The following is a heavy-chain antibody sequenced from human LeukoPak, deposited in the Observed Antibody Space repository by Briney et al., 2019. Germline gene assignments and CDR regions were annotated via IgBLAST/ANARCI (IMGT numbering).Heavy chain of an antibody. D-gene: IGHD3-3*01. CDR3: ARDAGTYYDFWGRPVDAFDI. J-gene: IGHJ3*02. Sequence: ASVKVSCKASGYTFTSYYMHWVRQAPGQGLEWMGIINPSGGSTSYAQKFQGRVTMTRDTSTSTVYMELSSLRSEDTAVYYCARDAGTYYDFWGRPVDAFDIWGQGTMVTVSS. V-gene: IGHV1-46*01. CDR1: GYTFTSYY. CDR2: INPSGGST.